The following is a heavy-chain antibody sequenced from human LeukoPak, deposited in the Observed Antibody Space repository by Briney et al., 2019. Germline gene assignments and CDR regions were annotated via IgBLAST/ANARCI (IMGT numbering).Heavy chain of an antibody. CDR1: GYTFTGYY. CDR3: ARDAGYSSSWYFDY. V-gene: IGHV1-2*02. D-gene: IGHD6-13*01. CDR2: INPNSGGT. Sequence: ASVKVSCKASGYTFTGYYMHWVRQAPGQGLEWMGWINPNSGGTNYAQKFQGRVTMTRDTSTSTAYMELRSLRSDDTAVYYCARDAGYSSSWYFDYWGQGTLVTVSS. J-gene: IGHJ4*02.